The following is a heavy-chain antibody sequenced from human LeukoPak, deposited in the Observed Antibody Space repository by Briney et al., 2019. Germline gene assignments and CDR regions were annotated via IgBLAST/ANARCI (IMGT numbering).Heavy chain of an antibody. D-gene: IGHD5-12*01. CDR1: GYTFSSYG. CDR2: ISGYNDNT. V-gene: IGHV1-18*01. Sequence: ASVKVSCKASGYTFSSYGISWVRQAPGQGLEWMGWISGYNDNTKYYAQKLQGRVTMTTDTSTSTAYMELSSLRSEDTAVYYCAAVIGSAGDSGYDYTRKDYWGQGTLVTVSS. CDR3: AAVIGSAGDSGYDYTRKDY. J-gene: IGHJ4*02.